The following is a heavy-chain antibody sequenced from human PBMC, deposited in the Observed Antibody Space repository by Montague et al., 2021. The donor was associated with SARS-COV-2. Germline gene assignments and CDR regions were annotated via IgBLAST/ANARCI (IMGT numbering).Heavy chain of an antibody. CDR2: ISHGGST. V-gene: IGHV4-34*01. J-gene: IGHJ4*02. CDR1: NGSFSSFY. CDR3: ARVFPRWLQFDPYFDY. D-gene: IGHD5-24*01. Sequence: SETPSLTCAVFNGSFSSFYWNWIRQPPGKGLEWIGEISHGGSTYYNSSLKSRVTISVDTSKKQFSLKLSSVTAADTAVYYCARVFPRWLQFDPYFDYWGQGTLVTVSS.